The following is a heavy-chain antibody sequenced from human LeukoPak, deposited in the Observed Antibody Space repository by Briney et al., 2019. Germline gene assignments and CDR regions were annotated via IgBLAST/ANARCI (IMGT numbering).Heavy chain of an antibody. CDR3: ARAPGYDSSGYFLH. CDR1: GYTLTSYG. Sequence: GASVKVSCKASGYTLTSYGISWVRQAPGQGLEWMGWISAYNGNTHYAQNQGRLTMTTDTSASTAYMELRSLRSDDTAVYYCARAPGYDSSGYFLHWGQGTLVTVSS. V-gene: IGHV1-18*01. CDR2: ISAYNGNT. J-gene: IGHJ4*02. D-gene: IGHD3-22*01.